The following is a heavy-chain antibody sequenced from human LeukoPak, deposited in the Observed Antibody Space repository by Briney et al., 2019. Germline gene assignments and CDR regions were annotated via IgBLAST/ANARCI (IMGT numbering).Heavy chain of an antibody. CDR3: AKDLERFLEWFSNYFDY. CDR2: ISGSGGST. CDR1: GFTFSSYA. J-gene: IGHJ4*02. Sequence: PGGSLRLSCAASGFTFSSYAMSWVRQAPGKGMEWVSAISGSGGSTYYADSVKGRFTISRDNSKNTLYLQMNSLRAEDTAVYYCAKDLERFLEWFSNYFDYWGQGTLVTVSS. V-gene: IGHV3-23*01. D-gene: IGHD3-3*01.